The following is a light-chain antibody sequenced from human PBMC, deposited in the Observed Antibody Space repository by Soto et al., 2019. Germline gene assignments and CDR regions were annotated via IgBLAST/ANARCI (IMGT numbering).Light chain of an antibody. V-gene: IGLV1-40*01. CDR1: SSNIGAGYD. CDR2: GNS. J-gene: IGLJ3*02. CDR3: QSYDSSLSGWV. Sequence: QSVLTQPPSVSGAPGQRVTLSCTGSSSNIGAGYDVHWYQQLPGTAPKLLIYGNSNRPSGVPDRFSGSKSGTSASLAITGLQAEDEADYYCQSYDSSLSGWVFGGGTKVIVL.